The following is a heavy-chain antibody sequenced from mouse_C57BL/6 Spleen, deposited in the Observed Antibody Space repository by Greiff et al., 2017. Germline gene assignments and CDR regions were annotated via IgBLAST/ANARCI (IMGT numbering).Heavy chain of an antibody. Sequence: VQLQQSGAELARPGASVKMSCKASGYTFTSYTMHWVKQRPGQGLAWIGYINPSSGYTKYNQKFKDKATLTANKSSSTAYMQLSSLTSEDSAIYYCARSVYDYVENYAMDYWGQGTSVTVSS. J-gene: IGHJ4*01. CDR2: INPSSGYT. V-gene: IGHV1-4*01. D-gene: IGHD2-4*01. CDR3: ARSVYDYVENYAMDY. CDR1: GYTFTSYT.